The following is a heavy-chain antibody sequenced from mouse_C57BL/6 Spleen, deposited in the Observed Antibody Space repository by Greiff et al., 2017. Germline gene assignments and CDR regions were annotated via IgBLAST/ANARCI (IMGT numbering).Heavy chain of an antibody. CDR3: ARSSYYYGSSPHWYFDV. CDR2: IRNKANGYTT. CDR1: GFTFTDYY. Sequence: EVQGVESGGGLVQPGGSLSLSCAASGFTFTDYYMSWVRQPPGKALEWLGFIRNKANGYTTEYSASVKGRFTISRDNSQSILYLQMNALRAEDSATYYCARSSYYYGSSPHWYFDVWSTGTTVTVSS. D-gene: IGHD1-1*01. J-gene: IGHJ1*03. V-gene: IGHV7-3*01.